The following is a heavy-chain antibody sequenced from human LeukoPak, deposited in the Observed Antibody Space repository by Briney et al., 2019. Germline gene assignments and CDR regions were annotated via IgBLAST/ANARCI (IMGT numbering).Heavy chain of an antibody. CDR3: ARQAPTDVPAASMTFDI. CDR1: GGSISSSSYY. V-gene: IGHV4-39*01. J-gene: IGHJ3*02. Sequence: SETLSLTCTVSGGSISSSSYYWGWIRQPPGKGLEWIGSIYYSGSTYYNPSLKSRVTISVDTSKNQFSLKLSSVTAADAAVYYCARQAPTDVPAASMTFDIWGQGTMVTVSS. D-gene: IGHD2-2*01. CDR2: IYYSGST.